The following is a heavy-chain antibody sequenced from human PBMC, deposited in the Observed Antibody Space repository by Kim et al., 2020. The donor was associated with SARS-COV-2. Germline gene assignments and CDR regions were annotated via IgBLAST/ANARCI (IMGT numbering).Heavy chain of an antibody. D-gene: IGHD2-15*01. J-gene: IGHJ4*02. CDR3: ARVRILDY. V-gene: IGHV3-48*02. Sequence: SSNRYHAEYVKGRFTISRDNAKNSLYLQMNSLRDEDTAVYYCARVRILDYWGQGTLVTVSS. CDR2: SSNR.